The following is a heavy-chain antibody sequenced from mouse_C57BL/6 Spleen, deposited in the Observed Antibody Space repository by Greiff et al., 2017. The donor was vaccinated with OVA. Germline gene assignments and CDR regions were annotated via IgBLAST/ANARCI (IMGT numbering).Heavy chain of an antibody. V-gene: IGHV1-55*01. CDR1: GYTFTSYW. CDR2: IYPGSGST. Sequence: QVQLQQPGAELVKPGASVKMSCKASGYTFTSYWITWVKQRPGQGLEWIGDIYPGSGSTNYNEKFKSKATLTVDTSSSTAYMQRSSLTSEDSAVYYCAREDFPYYAMDYWGQGTSVTVSS. CDR3: AREDFPYYAMDY. J-gene: IGHJ4*01.